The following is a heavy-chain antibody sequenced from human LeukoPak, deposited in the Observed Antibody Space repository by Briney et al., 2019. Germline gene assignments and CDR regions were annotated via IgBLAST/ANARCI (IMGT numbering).Heavy chain of an antibody. V-gene: IGHV3-7*03. D-gene: IGHD3-16*01. CDR2: INHNGNVN. CDR3: ARGGGLDV. CDR1: GFTFSSYW. Sequence: GGSLRLSCAASGFTFSSYWTHWVRQAPGKGLEWVASINHNGNVNYYVDSVKGRFTISRDNAKNSLYLQMSNLRAEDTAVYFCARGGGLDVWGQGATVTVSS. J-gene: IGHJ6*02.